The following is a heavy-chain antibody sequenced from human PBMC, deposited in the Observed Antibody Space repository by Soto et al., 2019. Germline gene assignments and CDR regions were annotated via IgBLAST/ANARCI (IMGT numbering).Heavy chain of an antibody. CDR2: ISSSSSYI. V-gene: IGHV3-21*01. J-gene: IGHJ4*02. CDR1: GFTFSSYS. CDR3: ARANSCRWPHFYY. D-gene: IGHD6-13*01. Sequence: EVQLVESWGGLVKPGGSLRLSCAASGFTFSSYSMNWVRQDPGTGLEWVSPISSSSSYIYYADSVKGRFTISRDNAKNSLYLQMNSLRAEGPAVYYFARANSCRWPHFYYWGQGTLVNVSS.